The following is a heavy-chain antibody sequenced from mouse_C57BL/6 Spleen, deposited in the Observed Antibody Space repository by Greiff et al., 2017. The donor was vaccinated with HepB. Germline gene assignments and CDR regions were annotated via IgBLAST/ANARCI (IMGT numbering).Heavy chain of an antibody. CDR3: AREGDYYYGSSYWYFDV. V-gene: IGHV5-4*01. D-gene: IGHD1-1*01. J-gene: IGHJ1*03. Sequence: EVKVVESGGGLVKPGGSLKLSCAASGFTFSSYAMSWVRQTPEKRLEWVATISDGGSYTYYPDNVKGRFTISRDNAKNNLYLQMSHLKSEDTAMYYCAREGDYYYGSSYWYFDVWGTGTTVTVSS. CDR1: GFTFSSYA. CDR2: ISDGGSYT.